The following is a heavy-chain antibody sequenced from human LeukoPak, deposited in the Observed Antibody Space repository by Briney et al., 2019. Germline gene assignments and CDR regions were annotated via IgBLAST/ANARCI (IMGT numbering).Heavy chain of an antibody. Sequence: GGSLRLSCAASGFTFDDYAMHWVRQAPGKGLEWVSGISWNSGSIGYADSVKGRFTISRDNAKNSLYLQMNSLRAEDTALYYCAKDIVATTTAGYFDYWGQGTLVTVSS. CDR3: AKDIVATTTAGYFDY. CDR2: ISWNSGSI. V-gene: IGHV3-9*01. CDR1: GFTFDDYA. J-gene: IGHJ4*02. D-gene: IGHD5-12*01.